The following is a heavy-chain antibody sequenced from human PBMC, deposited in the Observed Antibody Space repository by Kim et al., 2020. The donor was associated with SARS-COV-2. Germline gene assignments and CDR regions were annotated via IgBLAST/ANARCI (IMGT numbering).Heavy chain of an antibody. CDR2: ISSSSSYI. V-gene: IGHV3-21*01. D-gene: IGHD6-13*01. CDR1: GFTFSSYS. CDR3: ARDYPAAGVGWFDP. Sequence: GGSLRLSCAASGFTFSSYSMNWVRQAPGKGLEWVSSISSSSSYIYYADSVKGRFTISRDNAKNSLYLQMNSLRAEDTAVYYCARDYPAAGVGWFDPWGQGTLVTVSS. J-gene: IGHJ5*02.